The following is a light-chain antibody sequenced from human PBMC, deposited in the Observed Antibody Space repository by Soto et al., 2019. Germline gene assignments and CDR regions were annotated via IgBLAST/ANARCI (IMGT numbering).Light chain of an antibody. V-gene: IGKV3-20*01. Sequence: EIVLTQSPGTLSLSPGERATLSCRASQSVNNNYLAWSQQKSGQAPSLLIYGASSRATGIPDRFSGSGSGTDFTLTISRLEPEDFAVYYCQQYGSSPITFGQGTRLEIK. CDR1: QSVNNNY. CDR2: GAS. J-gene: IGKJ5*01. CDR3: QQYGSSPIT.